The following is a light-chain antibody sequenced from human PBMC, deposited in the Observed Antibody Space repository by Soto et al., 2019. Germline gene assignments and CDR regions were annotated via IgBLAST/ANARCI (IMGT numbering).Light chain of an antibody. J-gene: IGKJ3*01. CDR2: AAS. Sequence: DIQLTQSPSFLSASVGDRVTITCRASQGISSYLAWYQQKPGKAPKLLIYAASTLQSGVPSRFSGCGSGTEFTLTISSLQPEDFATYYCQQLNNYPPFFGPGTKVDIK. CDR1: QGISSY. V-gene: IGKV1-9*01. CDR3: QQLNNYPPF.